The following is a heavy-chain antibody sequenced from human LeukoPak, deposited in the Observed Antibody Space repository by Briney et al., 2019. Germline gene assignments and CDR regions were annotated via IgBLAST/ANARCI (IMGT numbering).Heavy chain of an antibody. Sequence: GGSLRLSCAASGFTVSSNYMSWVRQAPGKGLEWVSVIYSGGSTYYADSVKGRFTISRDNSKNTLYLQMNSLRAEDTAVYYCARAVEYYYYGMDVWGKGTTVTVPS. CDR3: ARAVEYYYYGMDV. CDR2: IYSGGST. J-gene: IGHJ6*04. V-gene: IGHV3-53*01. D-gene: IGHD6-19*01. CDR1: GFTVSSNY.